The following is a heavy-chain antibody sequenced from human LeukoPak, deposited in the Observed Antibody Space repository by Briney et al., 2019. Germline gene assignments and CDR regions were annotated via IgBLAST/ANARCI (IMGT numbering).Heavy chain of an antibody. Sequence: SETLSLTCTVSGGSISSSSYYWGWIRQPPRKGLEWIRSIYYSGSTYYNPSLKSRVTISVDTSKNQFSLKLSSVTAADTAVYYCARQVQIDYYDSSGYYQRVKSPYYFDYWGQGTLVTVSS. CDR2: IYYSGST. CDR3: ARQVQIDYYDSSGYYQRVKSPYYFDY. V-gene: IGHV4-39*01. D-gene: IGHD3-22*01. CDR1: GGSISSSSYY. J-gene: IGHJ4*02.